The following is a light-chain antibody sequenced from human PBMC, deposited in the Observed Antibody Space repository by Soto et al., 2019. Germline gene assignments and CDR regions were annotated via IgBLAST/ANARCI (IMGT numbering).Light chain of an antibody. Sequence: IQMTQYPSSLSAAVGDRFTITCRASQSIASRLNWYQQKPGSAPKLLIYGASTLESGVPARFSGSGYGTAFTLTVSSLQVEDFATYYCHQTDTIHLTCGQGTKVDVK. CDR3: HQTDTIHLT. CDR1: QSIASR. V-gene: IGKV1-39*01. CDR2: GAS. J-gene: IGKJ1*01.